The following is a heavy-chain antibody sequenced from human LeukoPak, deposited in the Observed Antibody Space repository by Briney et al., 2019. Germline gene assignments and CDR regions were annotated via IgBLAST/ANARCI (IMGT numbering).Heavy chain of an antibody. V-gene: IGHV3-74*01. Sequence: GGSLRLSCGASGFTFSSYWMHWVRQAPGKGLVWVSRVNSDGSSTSYADSVKGRFTISRDNAKNTVYLQMNSVRAEDTAVYYCARGFGSGSYSDYWGQGTLVTVSS. CDR3: ARGFGSGSYSDY. D-gene: IGHD3-10*01. CDR1: GFTFSSYW. J-gene: IGHJ4*02. CDR2: VNSDGSST.